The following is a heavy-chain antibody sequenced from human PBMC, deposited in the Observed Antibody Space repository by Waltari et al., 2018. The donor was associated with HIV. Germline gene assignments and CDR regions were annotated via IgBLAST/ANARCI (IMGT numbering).Heavy chain of an antibody. CDR1: GGSFSGYY. J-gene: IGHJ4*02. CDR2: INHSGST. V-gene: IGHV4-34*01. D-gene: IGHD2-2*01. Sequence: QVQLQQWGAGLLKPSETLSLTCAVYGGSFSGYYWSWIRQPPGKGREWIGEINHSGSTNYNPSLKSRVTISVDTSKNQFSLKLSSVTAADTAVYYCARSRVVVPAAPSNDFDYWGQGTLVTVSS. CDR3: ARSRVVVPAAPSNDFDY.